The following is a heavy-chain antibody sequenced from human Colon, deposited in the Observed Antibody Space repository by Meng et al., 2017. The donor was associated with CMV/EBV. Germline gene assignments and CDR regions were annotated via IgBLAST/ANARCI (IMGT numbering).Heavy chain of an antibody. CDR2: IYSGGTT. Sequence: LPGNVSGDSLNGGGYYWTWIRQHPEKGLEWIGYIYSGGTTYYNPSLTSRATISMDTSKGHFSLRVRSVTASDTAVYYCAGRGRGSFAFWGQGILVTVSS. CDR1: GDSLNGGGYY. V-gene: IGHV4-31*03. D-gene: IGHD3-10*01. CDR3: AGRGRGSFAF. J-gene: IGHJ4*02.